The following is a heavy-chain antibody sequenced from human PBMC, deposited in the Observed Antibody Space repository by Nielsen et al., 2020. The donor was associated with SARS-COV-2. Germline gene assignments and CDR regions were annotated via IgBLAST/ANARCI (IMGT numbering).Heavy chain of an antibody. Sequence: GGSLRLSCAASGFRFTSYTMNWVRQAPGKGLEWVASITMSGAYMYYADSVRGRFTVSRDNAENSLYLQMNSLRDEDTAVYYCAKDIGPYPYGYYDLWGRGTLVTVSS. CDR3: AKDIGPYPYGYYDL. CDR2: ITMSGAYM. V-gene: IGHV3-21*01. CDR1: GFRFTSYT. J-gene: IGHJ2*01. D-gene: IGHD2-2*03.